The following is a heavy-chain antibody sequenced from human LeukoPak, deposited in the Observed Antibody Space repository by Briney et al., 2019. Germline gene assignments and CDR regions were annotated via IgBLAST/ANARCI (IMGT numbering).Heavy chain of an antibody. CDR2: INHSGST. CDR3: ARGRARLEPPFDY. Sequence: SETLSLTCAVYGGSFSGYYWSWIRQPPGKGLEWIGEINHSGSTNYNPSLKSRVTISVDTSKNQFSLKLSSVTAADTAVYYCARGRARLEPPFDYWGQGTLVTVSS. J-gene: IGHJ4*02. D-gene: IGHD1-1*01. V-gene: IGHV4-34*01. CDR1: GGSFSGYY.